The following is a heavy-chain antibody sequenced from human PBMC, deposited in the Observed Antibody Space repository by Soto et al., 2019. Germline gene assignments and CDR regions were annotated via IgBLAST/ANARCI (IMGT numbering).Heavy chain of an antibody. J-gene: IGHJ5*02. Sequence: TLSLPCTVSGGSISSGGYYWSWIRQHPGKGLEWIGYIYYSGSTYYNPSLKSRVTISVDTSKNQFSLKLSSVTAADTAVYYCARARVVVVGAATKGGSNWFDPWGQGTMVTVYS. CDR1: GGSISSGGYY. CDR2: IYYSGST. CDR3: ARARVVVVGAATKGGSNWFDP. D-gene: IGHD2-15*01. V-gene: IGHV4-31*03.